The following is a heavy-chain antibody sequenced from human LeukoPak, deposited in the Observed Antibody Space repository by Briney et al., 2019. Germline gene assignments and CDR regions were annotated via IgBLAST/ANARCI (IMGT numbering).Heavy chain of an antibody. V-gene: IGHV4-34*01. CDR2: INHSGST. D-gene: IGHD3-22*01. Sequence: SETLSLTCAVYGGSFSGYYWSWIRQPPGKGLEWIGEINHSGSTNYNPSLKSRVTISVDTSKNQFSLKLSSVTAADTAVYNCARVPYYDSSGYYAPFDYWGQGTLVTVSS. CDR1: GGSFSGYY. J-gene: IGHJ4*02. CDR3: ARVPYYDSSGYYAPFDY.